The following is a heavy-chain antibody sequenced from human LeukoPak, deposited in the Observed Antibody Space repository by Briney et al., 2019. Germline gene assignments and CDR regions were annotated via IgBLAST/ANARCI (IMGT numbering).Heavy chain of an antibody. D-gene: IGHD2-2*01. J-gene: IGHJ4*02. CDR1: GGSFSGYY. CDR2: INHSGST. CDR3: ARGRDIVVVPALYYFDY. Sequence: SETLSLTCAVYGGSFSGYYWSWLRQPPGKGLEWIGEINHSGSTNYNPSLKSRVTISVDTSKNQFSLKLSSVTAADTAVYYCARGRDIVVVPALYYFDYWGQGTLVTVSS. V-gene: IGHV4-34*01.